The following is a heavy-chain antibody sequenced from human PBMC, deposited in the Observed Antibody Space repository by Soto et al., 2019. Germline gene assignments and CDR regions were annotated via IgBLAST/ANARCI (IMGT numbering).Heavy chain of an antibody. Sequence: GGSLRLSCAASGFTVSSNYMSWVRQAPGKGLEWVSVIYSGGSTYYADSVKGRFTISRDNSKNTLYLQMNSLRAEDTAVYYCARDHFRNWFETWGQGTLVTVSS. J-gene: IGHJ5*02. V-gene: IGHV3-53*01. CDR2: IYSGGST. D-gene: IGHD3-3*02. CDR1: GFTVSSNY. CDR3: ARDHFRNWFET.